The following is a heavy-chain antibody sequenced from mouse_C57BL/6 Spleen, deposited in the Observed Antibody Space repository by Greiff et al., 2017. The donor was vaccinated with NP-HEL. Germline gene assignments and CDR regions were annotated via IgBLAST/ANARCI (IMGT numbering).Heavy chain of an antibody. Sequence: QVQLQQPGAELVRPGSSVKLSCKASGYTFTSYWMHWVKQRPIQGLEWIGNIDPSDSETHYNQKFKDKATLTVDKSSSTAYMQLSSLTSEDSAVYYCARSRGENDYDEVLFAYWGQGTLVTVSA. CDR1: GYTFTSYW. D-gene: IGHD2-4*01. CDR3: ARSRGENDYDEVLFAY. V-gene: IGHV1-52*01. CDR2: IDPSDSET. J-gene: IGHJ3*01.